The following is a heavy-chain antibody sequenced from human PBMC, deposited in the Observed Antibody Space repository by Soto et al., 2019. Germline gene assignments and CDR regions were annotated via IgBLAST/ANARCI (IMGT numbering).Heavy chain of an antibody. D-gene: IGHD1-7*01. J-gene: IGHJ4*02. Sequence: SETLSLTCAVSGGSSTSNNWWTWVRQPLGQGLEWIGEIYRTGSTNYNPSLKSRVTISLDKSENQFSLKVTSLTAADTAVYYCASRDPGTSVDYWGQGTLVTVSS. CDR2: IYRTGST. CDR3: ASRDPGTSVDY. CDR1: GGSSTSNNW. V-gene: IGHV4-4*02.